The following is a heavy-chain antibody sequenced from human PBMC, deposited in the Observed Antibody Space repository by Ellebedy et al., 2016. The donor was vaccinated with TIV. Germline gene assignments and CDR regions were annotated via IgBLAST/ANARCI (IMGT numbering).Heavy chain of an antibody. D-gene: IGHD6-13*01. V-gene: IGHV3-9*01. CDR2: ISWNSGSI. J-gene: IGHJ6*02. Sequence: GGSLRLXXAASGFTFADYAMHWVRQAPGKGLEWVSGISWNSGSIGYADSVKGRFTISRDNSKNTLYLQMNSLRAEDTAVYYCARDGASSSWYRNYYYYYGMDVWGQGTTVTVSS. CDR1: GFTFADYA. CDR3: ARDGASSSWYRNYYYYYGMDV.